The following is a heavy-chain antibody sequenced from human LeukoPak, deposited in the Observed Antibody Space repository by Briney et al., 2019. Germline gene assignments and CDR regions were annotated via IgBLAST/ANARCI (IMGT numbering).Heavy chain of an antibody. CDR3: ARDYCSSTSCYPPQFDP. Sequence: GGSLRLSCAASGFTFSSYWMSWVRQAPGKGLEWVANIKQDGSEKYYVDSVKGRFTISRDNAKNSLYLQMNSLRAEDTAVYYCARDYCSSTSCYPPQFDPWGQGTLVTASS. J-gene: IGHJ5*02. CDR2: IKQDGSEK. CDR1: GFTFSSYW. V-gene: IGHV3-7*01. D-gene: IGHD2-2*01.